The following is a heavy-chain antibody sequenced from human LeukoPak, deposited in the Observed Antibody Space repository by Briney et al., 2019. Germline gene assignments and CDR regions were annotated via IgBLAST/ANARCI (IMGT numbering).Heavy chain of an antibody. CDR2: IIPIFGTA. D-gene: IGHD2-15*01. CDR1: GGTFSSYA. J-gene: IGHJ3*02. CDR3: ARLWWLHAFDI. Sequence: ASVKVSCKASGGTFSSYAISWVRQAPGQGLEWMGGIIPIFGTANYAQKLQGRVTMTTDTSTSTAYMELRSLRSDDTAVYYCARLWWLHAFDIWGQGTMVTVSS. V-gene: IGHV1-69*05.